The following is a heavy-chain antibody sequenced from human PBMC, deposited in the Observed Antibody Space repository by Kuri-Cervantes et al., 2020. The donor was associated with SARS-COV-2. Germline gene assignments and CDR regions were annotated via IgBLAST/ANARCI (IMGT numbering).Heavy chain of an antibody. CDR2: ISYDGSNK. V-gene: IGHV3-30*01. CDR1: GFTFSSYA. D-gene: IGHD3-22*01. CDR3: ARESTMIVVGNDAFDI. J-gene: IGHJ3*02. Sequence: GESLKISCAASGFTFSSYAMHWVRQAPGKGLEWVAVISYDGSNKYYADSVKGRFTISRDNSQNTLYLQMNSLRAEDTAVYYCARESTMIVVGNDAFDIWGQGTMVTVS.